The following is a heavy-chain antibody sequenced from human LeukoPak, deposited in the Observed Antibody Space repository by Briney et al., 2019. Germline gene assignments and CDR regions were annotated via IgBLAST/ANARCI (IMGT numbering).Heavy chain of an antibody. CDR3: TRAGYYGSGSSFYFDY. V-gene: IGHV3-49*02. Sequence: GGSLRLSCSASGFTFGDYPMSWVRQAPGKGLEWVGFIRGKAYGGTTEYAASVKGRFTISREDSRSIAYLQMNSLKTEDTAVYYCTRAGYYGSGSSFYFDYWGQGTLLTVSS. CDR1: GFTFGDYP. CDR2: IRGKAYGGTT. D-gene: IGHD3-10*01. J-gene: IGHJ4*02.